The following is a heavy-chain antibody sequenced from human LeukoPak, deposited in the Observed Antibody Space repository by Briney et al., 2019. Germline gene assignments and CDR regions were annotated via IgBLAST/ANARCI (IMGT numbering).Heavy chain of an antibody. J-gene: IGHJ5*02. CDR2: ISAYNGNT. D-gene: IGHD6-19*01. CDR1: GYTFTDHG. CDR3: ARDSGSGWYNWFDP. Sequence: GASVKVSCKASGYTFTDHGISWVRQAPGQGLEWMGWISAYNGNTNYAQKLQGRLTMTTDASTRTAYMELRSLRSDDTAVYYCARDSGSGWYNWFDPWGQGTLVTVSS. V-gene: IGHV1-18*01.